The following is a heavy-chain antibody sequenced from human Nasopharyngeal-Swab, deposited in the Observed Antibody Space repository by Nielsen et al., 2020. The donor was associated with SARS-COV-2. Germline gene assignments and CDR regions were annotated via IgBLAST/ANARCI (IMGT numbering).Heavy chain of an antibody. Sequence: GESLKISRAASGFTFSSYSMNWVRQAPGKGLEWVSSISSSSSYIYYADSVKGRFTISRDNAKNSLYLQMNSLRAEDTAVYYCAVSSWQDFDPWGQGTLVTVSS. V-gene: IGHV3-21*01. J-gene: IGHJ5*02. CDR3: AVSSWQDFDP. CDR1: GFTFSSYS. CDR2: ISSSSSYI. D-gene: IGHD6-13*01.